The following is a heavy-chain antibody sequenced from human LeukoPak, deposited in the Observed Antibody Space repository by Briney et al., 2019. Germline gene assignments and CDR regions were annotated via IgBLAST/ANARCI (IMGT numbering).Heavy chain of an antibody. CDR1: GGSFSGYY. D-gene: IGHD6-13*01. CDR2: INHSGST. J-gene: IGHJ6*04. V-gene: IGHV4-34*01. Sequence: PSETLSLTCAVYGGSFSGYYWSWIRQPPGKGLEWIGEINHSGSTNYNPSLKSRVTISVDTSKNQFSLKLSSVTAADTAVYYCARIAAAARSYGMDVWGKGTTVTVSS. CDR3: ARIAAAARSYGMDV.